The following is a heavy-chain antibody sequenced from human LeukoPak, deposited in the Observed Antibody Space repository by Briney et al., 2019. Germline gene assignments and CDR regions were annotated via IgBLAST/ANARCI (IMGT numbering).Heavy chain of an antibody. CDR2: ISSSSSYI. CDR3: ARDARPNYDFWSGHYTHWFDP. V-gene: IGHV3-21*01. D-gene: IGHD3-3*01. Sequence: GGSLRLSCAASGFTFSSYSMNWVRQAPGKGLEWVSSISSSSSYIYYADSVKGRFTISRDNAKNSLYLQMNSLRAEDTAVYYCARDARPNYDFWSGHYTHWFDPWGQGTLVTVSS. CDR1: GFTFSSYS. J-gene: IGHJ5*02.